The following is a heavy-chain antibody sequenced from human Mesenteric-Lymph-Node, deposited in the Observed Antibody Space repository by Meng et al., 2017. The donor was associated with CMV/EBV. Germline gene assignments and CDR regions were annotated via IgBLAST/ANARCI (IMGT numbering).Heavy chain of an antibody. J-gene: IGHJ4*02. V-gene: IGHV1-69*05. CDR1: GGTFSSYA. D-gene: IGHD5-18*01. CDR2: IIPIFGTA. CDR3: ARGGYSYGNLDY. Sequence: SVKVSCKASGGTFSSYAISWVRQAPGQGLEWMGGIIPIFGTANYAQKFQGRVTITTDESTSTAYMELSSLRSEDTAVYYCARGGYSYGNLDYWGQGTLVTVSS.